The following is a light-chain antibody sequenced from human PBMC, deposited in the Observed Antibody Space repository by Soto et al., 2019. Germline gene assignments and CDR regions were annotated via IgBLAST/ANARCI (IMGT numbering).Light chain of an antibody. CDR2: GAS. V-gene: IGKV3-20*01. CDR3: QHYVERSPIT. CDR1: QSVSNTY. J-gene: IGKJ5*01. Sequence: EIVLTQSPGTLSLSPGDRATLSCRASQSVSNTYLAWYQQNPGQAPRLLIYGASSRAAGIPDRFSGSGSGTDFTLTISRLEPEDFALYYCQHYVERSPITFGQGTRLEIK.